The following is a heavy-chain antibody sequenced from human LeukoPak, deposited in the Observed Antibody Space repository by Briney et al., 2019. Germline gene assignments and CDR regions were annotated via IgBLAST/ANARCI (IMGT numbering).Heavy chain of an antibody. J-gene: IGHJ5*02. V-gene: IGHV1-69*13. D-gene: IGHD5-18*01. CDR3: ARVTHTELSTWFDP. CDR2: IIPIFGSS. Sequence: SVKVSCKASGGTFSSYAISWVRQAPGQGLEWMGGIIPIFGSSNYAQKFQGRVTITADESTTTAYMELSSLGSEDTAVYYCARVTHTELSTWFDPWGQGTLVTVSS. CDR1: GGTFSSYA.